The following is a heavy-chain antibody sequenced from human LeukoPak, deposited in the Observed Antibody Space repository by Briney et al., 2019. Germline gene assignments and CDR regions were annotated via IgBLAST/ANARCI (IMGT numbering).Heavy chain of an antibody. CDR3: ARSVSIRYCSSTSCPGEAFDI. V-gene: IGHV3-53*01. D-gene: IGHD2-2*01. J-gene: IGHJ3*02. CDR1: GFTVSSNY. CDR2: IYRGGDT. Sequence: GGSLRLSCAASGFTVSSNYMNWVRQAPGKGLEWVSVIYRGGDTYYADSVKGRFTISRDNSKNTLYLQMNSLRAEDTAVYYCARSVSIRYCSSTSCPGEAFDIWGQGTMVTVSS.